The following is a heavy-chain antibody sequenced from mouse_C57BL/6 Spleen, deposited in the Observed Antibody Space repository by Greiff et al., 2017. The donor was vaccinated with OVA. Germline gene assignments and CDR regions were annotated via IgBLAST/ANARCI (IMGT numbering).Heavy chain of an antibody. Sequence: EVHLVESGGGLVKPGGSLKLSCAASGFTFSSYTMSWVRQTPEKRLEWVATISGGGGNTYYPDSVKGRFTISRDNAKNTLYLQMSSLRSEDTAWYYCARRNVDYCSSHWYFDVWGTGTTVTVSS. CDR1: GFTFSSYT. CDR3: ARRNVDYCSSHWYFDV. D-gene: IGHD1-1*01. CDR2: ISGGGGNT. J-gene: IGHJ1*03. V-gene: IGHV5-9*01.